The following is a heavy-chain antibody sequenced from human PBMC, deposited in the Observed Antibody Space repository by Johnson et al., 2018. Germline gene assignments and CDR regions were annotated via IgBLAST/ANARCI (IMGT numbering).Heavy chain of an antibody. D-gene: IGHD3-22*01. CDR2: ISYEGINK. Sequence: QVQLVQSGGGVVQPGRSLRLSCAASGFTFSSYGIHWVRQAPGKGLEWVALISYEGINKYYADSVTGRFTIYRDNSKNAFYLQMNSLRSEDKVVYYCAKQLLDYDSTNYYLTSDDFDMWGQVTMVTVSS. CDR3: AKQLLDYDSTNYYLTSDDFDM. V-gene: IGHV3-30*18. J-gene: IGHJ3*02. CDR1: GFTFSSYG.